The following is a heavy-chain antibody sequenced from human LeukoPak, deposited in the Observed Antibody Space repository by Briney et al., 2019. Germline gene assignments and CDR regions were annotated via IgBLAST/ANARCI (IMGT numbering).Heavy chain of an antibody. Sequence: SETLSLTCTVSGDSISTSNSYWGWIRQPAGKGLEWIGRIYTSGSTNYNPSLKSRVTISVDTSKNQFSLKLSSVTAADTAVYYCARDVSHTWYYYGSGSKNWFDPWGQGTLVTVSS. CDR1: GDSISTSNSY. CDR3: ARDVSHTWYYYGSGSKNWFDP. CDR2: IYTSGST. J-gene: IGHJ5*02. V-gene: IGHV4-61*02. D-gene: IGHD3-10*01.